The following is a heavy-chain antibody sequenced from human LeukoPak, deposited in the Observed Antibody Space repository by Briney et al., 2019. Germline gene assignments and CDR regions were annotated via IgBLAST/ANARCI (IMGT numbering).Heavy chain of an antibody. V-gene: IGHV4-59*08. J-gene: IGHJ4*02. D-gene: IGHD2/OR15-2a*01. CDR2: IYHTGNS. CDR3: ARHPFSSPFDY. Sequence: SETLSLTCTVSGGSVSSDYWSWIRQPPGKGLEWIGYIYHTGNSDYNPSLKSRATISLDTSRNQFSLKLTSVTAADTAVYFCARHPFSSPFDYWGQGTLVTVSS. CDR1: GGSVSSDY.